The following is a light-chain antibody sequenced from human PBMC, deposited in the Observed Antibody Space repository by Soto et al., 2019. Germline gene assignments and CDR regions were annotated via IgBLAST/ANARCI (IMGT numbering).Light chain of an antibody. CDR1: QSISSW. CDR3: QHFNSYPWT. Sequence: DIQMTQSPFTLSASVGDRVTITCRASQSISSWLAWYQQKPGKAPKLLINKASSLESGVPSRFSGSGSGTEFTLTISSLQPDDFATYYCQHFNSYPWTFGQGTKVDI. J-gene: IGKJ1*01. CDR2: KAS. V-gene: IGKV1-5*03.